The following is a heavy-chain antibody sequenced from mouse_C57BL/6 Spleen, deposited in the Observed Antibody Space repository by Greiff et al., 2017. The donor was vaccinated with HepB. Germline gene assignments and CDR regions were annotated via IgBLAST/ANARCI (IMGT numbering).Heavy chain of an antibody. CDR1: GYSFTDYN. D-gene: IGHD2-5*01. J-gene: IGHJ4*01. Sequence: EVHLVESGPELVKPGASVKISCKASGYSFTDYNMNWVKQSNGKSLEWIGVINPNYGTTSYNQKFKGKATLTVDQSSSTAYMQLNSLTSEDSAVYYCARPPYYSNYDAMDYWGQGTSVTVSS. CDR2: INPNYGTT. CDR3: ARPPYYSNYDAMDY. V-gene: IGHV1-39*01.